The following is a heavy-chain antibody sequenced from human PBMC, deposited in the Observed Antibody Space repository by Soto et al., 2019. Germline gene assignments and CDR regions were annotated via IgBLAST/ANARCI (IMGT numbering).Heavy chain of an antibody. CDR2: IYYNGNT. Sequence: SETLSLTCTVSGVSMSSFYWSWIRQPPGKGLEWIGYIYYNGNTNYSPSLKSRVTMSVDTSKNQVFLKLTSVTAADTAVYFCARGGWYVDYWGQGTLVTVS. V-gene: IGHV4-59*01. CDR1: GVSMSSFY. D-gene: IGHD6-19*01. CDR3: ARGGWYVDY. J-gene: IGHJ4*02.